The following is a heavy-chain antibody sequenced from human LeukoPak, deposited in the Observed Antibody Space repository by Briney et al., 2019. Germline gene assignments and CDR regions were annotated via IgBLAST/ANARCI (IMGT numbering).Heavy chain of an antibody. CDR1: GYTFTSYY. Sequence: ASVKISCKASGYTFTSYYMHWVRQAPGQGLEWMGIINPSGGSTSYAQKFQGRVTMTRDTSTSTVYMELSSLRSEDTAVYYCARDGLGSSWLANWFDPWGQGTLVTVSS. CDR3: ARDGLGSSWLANWFDP. V-gene: IGHV1-46*01. D-gene: IGHD6-13*01. J-gene: IGHJ5*02. CDR2: INPSGGST.